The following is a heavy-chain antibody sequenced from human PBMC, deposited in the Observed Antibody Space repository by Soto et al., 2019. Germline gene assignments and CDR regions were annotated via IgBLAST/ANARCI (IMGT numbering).Heavy chain of an antibody. CDR1: GFSLTTSGVG. CDR2: LYWNDNK. D-gene: IGHD2-15*01. CDR3: AHGSCWLFDY. J-gene: IGHJ4*02. Sequence: QITLKESGPTLVKPTQTLTLTCTFSGFSLTTSGVGVGWIRQPPGKALEWLALLYWNDNKWYSPSLESRLTITKDTSKNQVVLTMTTMDPVDTATYFCAHGSCWLFDYWGQGTLVTVSS. V-gene: IGHV2-5*01.